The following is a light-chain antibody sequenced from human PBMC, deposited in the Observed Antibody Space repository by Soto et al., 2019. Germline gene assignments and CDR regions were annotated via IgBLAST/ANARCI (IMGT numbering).Light chain of an antibody. CDR1: QSVGSTY. Sequence: EIVLTQSPGTLSLSPGEGVTLSCRASQSVGSTYLAWYQQKPGQAPRLLIYGASSRATGIPDRFSGSGSGTDFTLTISRLEPEDFAVYYCQQYGDSPWTFGQGTKVDIK. J-gene: IGKJ1*01. CDR2: GAS. V-gene: IGKV3-20*01. CDR3: QQYGDSPWT.